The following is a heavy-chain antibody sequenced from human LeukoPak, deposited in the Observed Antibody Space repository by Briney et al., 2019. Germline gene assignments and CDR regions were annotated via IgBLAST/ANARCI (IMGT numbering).Heavy chain of an antibody. J-gene: IGHJ4*02. D-gene: IGHD1-20*01. CDR1: GFTFSSYS. V-gene: IGHV3-48*01. CDR2: ISSSSSNK. Sequence: GGSLRLSCAASGFTFSSYSMNWVRQAPGKGLEWVSYISSSSSNKYYADSVKGRFTISRDNAKNSLSLQMNSLRAEDTAVYYCARSPRASTLLITGTSFDSWGQGTLVTVSS. CDR3: ARSPRASTLLITGTSFDS.